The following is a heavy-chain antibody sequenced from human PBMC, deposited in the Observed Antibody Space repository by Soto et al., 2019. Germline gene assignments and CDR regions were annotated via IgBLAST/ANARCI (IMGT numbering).Heavy chain of an antibody. Sequence: EVQLVESGGGLVQPGGSLRLSCAASGFTFSTYWMSWVRQTPGKGLEWVANINEDGSERYYVDSVKGRFTISRDNAKNSLYLQTNSLRGEDPAVYYCARVWLLDYWGQGTLVTVSS. CDR3: ARVWLLDY. CDR1: GFTFSTYW. D-gene: IGHD2-21*01. CDR2: INEDGSER. V-gene: IGHV3-7*05. J-gene: IGHJ4*02.